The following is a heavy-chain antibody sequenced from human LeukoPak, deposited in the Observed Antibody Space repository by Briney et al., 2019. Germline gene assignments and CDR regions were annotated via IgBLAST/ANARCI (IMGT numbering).Heavy chain of an antibody. Sequence: SQTLSLTCAVSGGSISSGGYSWSWIQQPPGKGLEWIGYIYYSGSTYYNPSLKSRVTISVDTSKNQFSLKLSSVTAADTAVYYCAGEPKVKYYYGMDVWGQGTTVTVSS. V-gene: IGHV4-31*11. CDR3: AGEPKVKYYYGMDV. D-gene: IGHD4-11*01. CDR1: GGSISSGGYS. J-gene: IGHJ6*02. CDR2: IYYSGST.